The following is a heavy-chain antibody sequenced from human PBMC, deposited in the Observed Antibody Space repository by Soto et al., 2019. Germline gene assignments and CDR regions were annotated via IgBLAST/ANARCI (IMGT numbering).Heavy chain of an antibody. J-gene: IGHJ5*02. CDR2: IYYSGST. CDR1: GGSISSGGYY. CDR3: ASQEYYSGSGGRYGFDP. Sequence: PSETLSLTCTVSGGSISSGGYYWSWIRQHPGKGLEWIGYIYYSGSTYYNPSLKSRVTISVDTSKNQFSLKLSSVTAADTAVYYCASQEYYSGSGGRYGFDPWGQGTPVTVSS. D-gene: IGHD3-10*01. V-gene: IGHV4-31*03.